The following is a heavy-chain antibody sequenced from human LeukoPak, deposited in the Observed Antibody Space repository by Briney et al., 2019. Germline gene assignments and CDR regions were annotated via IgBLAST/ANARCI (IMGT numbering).Heavy chain of an antibody. CDR2: IYYSGST. V-gene: IGHV4-59*11. CDR3: ARDLGAARDYYYYYMDV. D-gene: IGHD6-6*01. Sequence: SETLSLTCTVSGGSISSHYWSWIRQPPGKGLEWIGYIYYSGSTNYNPSLKSRVTISVDTSKNQFPLKLSSVTAADTAVYYCARDLGAARDYYYYYMDVWGKGTTVTVSS. J-gene: IGHJ6*03. CDR1: GGSISSHY.